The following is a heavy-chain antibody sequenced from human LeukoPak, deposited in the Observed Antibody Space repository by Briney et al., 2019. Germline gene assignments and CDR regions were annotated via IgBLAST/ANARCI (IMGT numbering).Heavy chain of an antibody. V-gene: IGHV1-8*01. Sequence: ASVTVSCKASGYTFTSYDINWVRQATGQGLEWMGWMNPNSGNTGYAQKFQGRVTMTRNTSISTAYMELSSLRSEDTAVYYCARAQGGSSWYYFDYWGQGTLVTVSS. CDR2: MNPNSGNT. CDR3: ARAQGGSSWYYFDY. J-gene: IGHJ4*02. CDR1: GYTFTSYD. D-gene: IGHD6-13*01.